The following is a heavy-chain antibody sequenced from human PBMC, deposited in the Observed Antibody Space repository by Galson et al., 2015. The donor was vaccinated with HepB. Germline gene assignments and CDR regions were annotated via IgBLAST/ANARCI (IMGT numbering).Heavy chain of an antibody. CDR1: GFTFSSYA. D-gene: IGHD1-26*01. CDR2: ISYDGSNK. Sequence: SLRLSCAASGFTFSSYAMHWVRQAPGKGLEWVAVISYDGSNKYYADSVKGRFTISRDNSKNTLYLQMNSLRAEDTAVYYCARDGLKWELYYFDYWGQGTLVTVSS. J-gene: IGHJ4*02. V-gene: IGHV3-30-3*01. CDR3: ARDGLKWELYYFDY.